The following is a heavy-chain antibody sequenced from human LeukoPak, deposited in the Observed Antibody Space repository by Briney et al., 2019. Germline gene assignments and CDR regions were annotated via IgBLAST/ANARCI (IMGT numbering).Heavy chain of an antibody. CDR3: AIKGAVTETPYYYYYMDV. Sequence: GGSLRLSCAASGFTFSGYAMSWVRQAPGKGLEWGSGICGRGGSTYYADSVKGRFTISRDNSKNTLYLQMNSLRAEDTAVYYCAIKGAVTETPYYYYYMDVWGKGTTVTVSS. CDR2: ICGRGGST. V-gene: IGHV3-23*01. J-gene: IGHJ6*03. CDR1: GFTFSGYA. D-gene: IGHD4-17*01.